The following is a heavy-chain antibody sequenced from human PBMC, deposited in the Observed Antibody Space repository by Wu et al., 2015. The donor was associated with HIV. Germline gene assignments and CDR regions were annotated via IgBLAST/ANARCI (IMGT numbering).Heavy chain of an antibody. CDR3: ARAGMYYYGSVNWFDP. CDR2: MNPNSGNT. V-gene: IGHV1-8*01. CDR1: GYTFTSYD. Sequence: QEQLVQSGSEVKKPGASVRVSCKASGYTFTSYDINWVRQATGQGLEWMGWMNPNSGNTGYAQKFQGRVTMTRNTSISTAYLELSSLRSEDTAVYYCARAGMYYYGSVNWFDPWGQGTLVTVSS. D-gene: IGHD3-10*01. J-gene: IGHJ5*02.